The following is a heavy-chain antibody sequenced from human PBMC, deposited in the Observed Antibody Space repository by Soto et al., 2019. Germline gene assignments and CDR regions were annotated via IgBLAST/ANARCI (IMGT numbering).Heavy chain of an antibody. V-gene: IGHV1-69*13. CDR1: GGTFSSYA. D-gene: IGHD3-3*01. CDR2: IIPIXXTX. CDR3: ARDLKEAYYDFWSGYHPLGMDV. Sequence: ASVKVSCKASGGTFSSYAISWVRQAPGQGLEWMGGIIPIXXTXXXXXKXXGRVTITADESTSTAYMELSSLRSEDTAVYYCARDLKEAYYDFWSGYHPLGMDVWGQGTTV. J-gene: IGHJ6*02.